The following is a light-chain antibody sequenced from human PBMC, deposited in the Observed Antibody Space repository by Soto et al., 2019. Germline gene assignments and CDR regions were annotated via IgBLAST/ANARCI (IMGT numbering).Light chain of an antibody. CDR2: DDS. V-gene: IGLV2-8*01. J-gene: IGLJ1*01. Sequence: QSALTQPPSASGSPGQSVTISCTGTSSDVGGDNYVSWYQQHPGKAPKLMIYDDSQRPSGVPDRFSGSKSGNTASLTVSGLQAEAEADYYCSSYAGSNNWSVFGPGTKVTVL. CDR3: SSYAGSNNWSV. CDR1: SSDVGGDNY.